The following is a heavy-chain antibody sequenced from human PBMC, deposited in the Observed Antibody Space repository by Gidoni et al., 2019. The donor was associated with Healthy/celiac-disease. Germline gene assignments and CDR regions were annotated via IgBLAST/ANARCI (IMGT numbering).Heavy chain of an antibody. CDR3: ARALRTYGGNDAFDI. CDR1: GGSISSGSYY. CDR2: IYTSGST. D-gene: IGHD4-17*01. V-gene: IGHV4-61*02. J-gene: IGHJ3*02. Sequence: QVHLQASGPGLVKPSQTLSLTCTVSGGSISSGSYYWSWIRQPAGKGLEWIGRIYTSGSTNYNPSLKSRVTISVDTSKNQFSLKLSSVTAADTVVYYCARALRTYGGNDAFDIWGQGTMVTVSS.